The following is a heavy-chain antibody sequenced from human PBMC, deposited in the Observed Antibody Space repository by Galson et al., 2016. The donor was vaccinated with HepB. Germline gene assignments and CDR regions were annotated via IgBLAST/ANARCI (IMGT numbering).Heavy chain of an antibody. CDR3: VRVDTSVQEEGSWLDP. Sequence: SLRLSCAASGLTVSSNYMSWVRQAPGKGLEWVSVIYRDGKTYYADSVKGRFTISRDNSRNTLHLQMSRLRAEDTAVYYCVRVDTSVQEEGSWLDPWGQGTLVTVS. CDR1: GLTVSSNY. V-gene: IGHV3-53*01. D-gene: IGHD5-18*01. CDR2: IYRDGKT. J-gene: IGHJ5*02.